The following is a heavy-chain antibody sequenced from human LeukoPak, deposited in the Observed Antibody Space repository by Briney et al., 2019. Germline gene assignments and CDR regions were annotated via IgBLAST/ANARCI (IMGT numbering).Heavy chain of an antibody. CDR1: GGSISSYY. CDR2: IYSRGST. V-gene: IGHV4-4*07. CDR3: ARERSGSYFEFDY. J-gene: IGHJ4*02. Sequence: SETLSLTCTVSGGSISSYYWSWIRQPAGKGLEWIGRIYSRGSTNNNPSLKSRVTMSVDTSKNQFSLKLSSVTAADTAVYYCARERSGSYFEFDYWGQGTLVTVSS. D-gene: IGHD1-26*01.